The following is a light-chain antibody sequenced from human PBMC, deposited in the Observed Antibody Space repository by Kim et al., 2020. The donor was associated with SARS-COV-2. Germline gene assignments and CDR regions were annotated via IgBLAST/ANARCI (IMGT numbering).Light chain of an antibody. V-gene: IGLV2-14*01. J-gene: IGLJ1*01. Sequence: QSALTQPASVSGSPGQSITISCTGTSSDIGGYKYVSWYQQHPGKAPKLMIYDVSKRPSGVANRFSGSKSGKTASLTISGLQAGDEADYYCSSYTSSSTYYVFGTGTKVTVL. CDR2: DVS. CDR1: SSDIGGYKY. CDR3: SSYTSSSTYYV.